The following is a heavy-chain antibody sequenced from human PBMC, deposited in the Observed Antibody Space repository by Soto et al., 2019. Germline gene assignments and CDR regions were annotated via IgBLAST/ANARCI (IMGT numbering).Heavy chain of an antibody. CDR1: GGSISSGGYY. D-gene: IGHD4-4*01. CDR3: ARDGLGLQSYFDY. V-gene: IGHV4-31*03. CDR2: IYYSGST. Sequence: PSETLSLTCTVSGGSISSGGYYWSWIRQHPGKGLEWIGYIYYSGSTYYNPSLKSRVTISVDTSKNQFSLKLSSVTAADTAVYYCARDGLGLQSYFDYWGQGTLVTVSS. J-gene: IGHJ4*02.